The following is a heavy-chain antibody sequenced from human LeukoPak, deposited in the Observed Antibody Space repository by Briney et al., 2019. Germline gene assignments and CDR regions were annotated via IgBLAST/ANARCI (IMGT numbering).Heavy chain of an antibody. CDR2: ISAYNGNT. Sequence: ASVKVSCKASGYTFASYGISWVRQAPGQGLEWMGWISAYNGNTNYAQKLQGRVTMTTDTSTSTAYMELRSLRSDDTAVYYCARDLVPAAFLLGAFDIWGQGTMVTVSS. CDR3: ARDLVPAAFLLGAFDI. CDR1: GYTFASYG. J-gene: IGHJ3*02. V-gene: IGHV1-18*01. D-gene: IGHD2-2*01.